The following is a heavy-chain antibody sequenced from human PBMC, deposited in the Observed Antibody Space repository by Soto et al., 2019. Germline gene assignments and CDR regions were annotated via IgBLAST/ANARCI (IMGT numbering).Heavy chain of an antibody. CDR2: INGHTGST. V-gene: IGHV1-18*01. Sequence: QVQLVQSGAEVKRPGASVKVSCKTPGNFCTKYGISWVRQAPGQGLEWMGWINGHTGSTNYAPKIRGRVTMTTDTSTSIVYMELSSLTSDDTAVYYCGRDGDQWDQRYLDYWGQGTLVSV. J-gene: IGHJ4*02. D-gene: IGHD1-26*01. CDR3: GRDGDQWDQRYLDY. CDR1: GNFCTKYG.